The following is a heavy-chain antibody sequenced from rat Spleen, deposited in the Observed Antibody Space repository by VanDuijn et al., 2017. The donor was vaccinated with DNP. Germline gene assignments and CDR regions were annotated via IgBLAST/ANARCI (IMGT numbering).Heavy chain of an antibody. Sequence: EVQLVESGGGLVQPGRSLKLSCTASGFTFSDYYMAWVRQAPTKGLEWVASISTGGGNTYYRDSVKGRFTISRDNAKSTLYLQMDSLRSEDTATYYCARHPYGSYWYFDFWGPGTMVTVSS. V-gene: IGHV5-25*01. CDR1: GFTFSDYY. D-gene: IGHD1-3*01. J-gene: IGHJ1*01. CDR2: ISTGGGNT. CDR3: ARHPYGSYWYFDF.